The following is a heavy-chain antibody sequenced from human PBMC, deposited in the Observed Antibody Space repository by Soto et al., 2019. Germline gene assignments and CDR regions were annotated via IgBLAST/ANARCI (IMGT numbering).Heavy chain of an antibody. Sequence: SETLSLTCSVSGVSISSYFWSWIRQAPGRGLEWIGYTYHRGSTNYSPSLKSRVAISLDTSENQFSLKVNSVTAADTAVYYCARIGGYHGPLDYWGQGTPVTVS. CDR3: ARIGGYHGPLDY. CDR2: TYHRGST. J-gene: IGHJ4*02. D-gene: IGHD6-25*01. CDR1: GVSISSYF. V-gene: IGHV4-59*01.